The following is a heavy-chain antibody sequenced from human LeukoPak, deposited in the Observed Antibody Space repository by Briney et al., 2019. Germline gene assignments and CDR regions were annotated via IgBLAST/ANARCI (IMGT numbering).Heavy chain of an antibody. CDR3: AREQIIVAAIYFDY. Sequence: GGSLTLSCAASGFIVSSNYMIWLRQSPGKALEGLSVIYSGGNTYYSDSVKGRFTISRDNSKNTLYLQMNSMRAEDMAVYYCAREQIIVAAIYFDYWGQGTLVTVSS. J-gene: IGHJ4*02. D-gene: IGHD2-2*02. CDR2: IYSGGNT. CDR1: GFIVSSNY. V-gene: IGHV3-53*01.